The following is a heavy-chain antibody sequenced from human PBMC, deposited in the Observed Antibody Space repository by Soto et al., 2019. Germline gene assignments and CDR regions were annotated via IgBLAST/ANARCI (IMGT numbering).Heavy chain of an antibody. Sequence: SETLSFTCTVSGGSISSYYWSWIRQPPGKGLEWIGYMDFSGSTNYNPSLKSRVTISVDTSKNQFSLKLSSVTAADTAVYFCARQGYCSISACYPHAEYFQHWGQGTLVTVSS. J-gene: IGHJ1*01. CDR2: MDFSGST. D-gene: IGHD2-2*01. CDR1: GGSISSYY. CDR3: ARQGYCSISACYPHAEYFQH. V-gene: IGHV4-59*08.